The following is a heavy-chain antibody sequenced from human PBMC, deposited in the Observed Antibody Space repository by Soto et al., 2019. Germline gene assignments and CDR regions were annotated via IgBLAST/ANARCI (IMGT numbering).Heavy chain of an antibody. J-gene: IGHJ4*02. CDR1: GFSLRTSSVG. Sequence: QITLKESGPMLVKPTQTLTLTYTFSGFSLRTSSVGVGWIRQPPGEALEWLALIYWDDDDRYRPSLKSRLTITKDTSKNQVVLTVTNMGPADTATYYCARSYGYCSGGICHRLFDYWGQGTPVTVSS. V-gene: IGHV2-5*02. CDR3: ARSYGYCSGGICHRLFDY. D-gene: IGHD2-15*01. CDR2: IYWDDDD.